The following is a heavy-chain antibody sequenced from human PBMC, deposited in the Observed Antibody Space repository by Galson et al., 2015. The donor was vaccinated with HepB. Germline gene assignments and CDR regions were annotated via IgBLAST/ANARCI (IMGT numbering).Heavy chain of an antibody. D-gene: IGHD3-10*01. CDR3: ARDVVVRGAIHGDYYYGMDV. Sequence: QSGAEVKKPGESLRISCKGSGYSFTSYWISWVRQMPGKGLEWMGRIDPSDSYTNYSPSFQGHVTISADKSISTAYLQWSSLKASDTAMYYCARDVVVRGAIHGDYYYGMDVWGQGTTVTVSS. V-gene: IGHV5-10-1*01. J-gene: IGHJ6*02. CDR1: GYSFTSYW. CDR2: IDPSDSYT.